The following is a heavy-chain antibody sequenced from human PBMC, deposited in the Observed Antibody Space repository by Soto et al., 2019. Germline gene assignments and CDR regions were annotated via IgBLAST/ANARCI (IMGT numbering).Heavy chain of an antibody. CDR1: GGTFSSYA. D-gene: IGHD2-15*01. CDR2: IIPIFGTA. V-gene: IGHV1-69*12. J-gene: IGHJ4*01. CDR3: ARESRYCSGGSCYFLPGIDY. Sequence: QVQLVQSGAKVKKPGSSVKVSCKASGGTFSSYAISWVRQAPGQGLEWMGGIIPIFGTANYAQKFQGRVTITADESTSTAYMELSSLRSEDTAVCYCARESRYCSGGSCYFLPGIDYWGQGTLVTVSS.